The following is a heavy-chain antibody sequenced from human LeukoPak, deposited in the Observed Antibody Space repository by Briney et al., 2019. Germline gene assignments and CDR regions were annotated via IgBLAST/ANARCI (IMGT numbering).Heavy chain of an antibody. V-gene: IGHV4-4*02. CDR2: IYHSGST. CDR1: GGSLSSSNW. Sequence: SETLSLTCAVSGGSLSSSNWWSWVRQPPGKGLEWIGEIYHSGSTNYNPSLKSRVTISVDKSKNQFSLKLSSVTAADTAVYYCARGIALYYYYYMDVWGKGTTVTVSS. CDR3: ARGIALYYYYYMDV. D-gene: IGHD6-13*01. J-gene: IGHJ6*03.